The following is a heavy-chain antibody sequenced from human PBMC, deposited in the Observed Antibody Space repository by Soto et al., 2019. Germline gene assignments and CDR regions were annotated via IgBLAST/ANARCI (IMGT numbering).Heavy chain of an antibody. CDR2: IKSKTDGGTT. J-gene: IGHJ6*02. CDR3: APTDTIYGMDV. V-gene: IGHV3-15*07. CDR1: GVTFSNAW. Sequence: GGSLRLSCAASGVTFSNAWMNWVRQAPGKGLEWVGRIKSKTDGGTTDYAAPVKGRFTISRDDSKNTLYLQMNSLKTEDTAVYYCAPTDTIYGMDVWGQGTTVTVSS.